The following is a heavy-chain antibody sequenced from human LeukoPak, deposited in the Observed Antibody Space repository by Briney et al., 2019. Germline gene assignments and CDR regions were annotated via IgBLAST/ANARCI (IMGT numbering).Heavy chain of an antibody. CDR3: ARGQQPWGRCYGMDV. V-gene: IGHV3-30-3*01. Sequence: PGRSLRLSCAASGFTFSSYAMHWVRQAPGKGLEWVAIISYDGSNKYYADSVKGRFTISRDSSMKMLYLQMNTLRAEDTAVYYCARGQQPWGRCYGMDVWGQGTTVTVSS. D-gene: IGHD3-16*01. J-gene: IGHJ6*02. CDR1: GFTFSSYA. CDR2: ISYDGSNK.